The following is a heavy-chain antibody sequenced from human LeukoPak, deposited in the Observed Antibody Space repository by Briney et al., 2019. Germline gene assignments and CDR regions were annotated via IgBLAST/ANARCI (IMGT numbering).Heavy chain of an antibody. CDR3: ASEKILTGSDSFGY. CDR2: IIPIFGTA. V-gene: IGHV1-69*05. CDR1: GGTFSSYA. Sequence: GASVKVSCKASGGTFSSYAISWVRQAPGQGLEWMGGIIPIFGTANYAQKFQGRVTITTDESTSTAYMELSSLRSEDTAVYYCASEKILTGSDSFGYWGQGTLVTVSS. D-gene: IGHD3-9*01. J-gene: IGHJ4*02.